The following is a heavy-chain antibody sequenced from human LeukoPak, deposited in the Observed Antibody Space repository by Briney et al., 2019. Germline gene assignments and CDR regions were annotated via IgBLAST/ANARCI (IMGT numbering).Heavy chain of an antibody. CDR1: GGSISSSPYY. J-gene: IGHJ4*02. V-gene: IGHV4-39*01. CDR3: ARPTTGPATQGYDS. D-gene: IGHD1-1*01. Sequence: SETLSLTCTVSGGSISSSPYYWAWSRQPPGRGLEWIGSIYYRGNTYHNPSLKSRVTISVDTSKNQFSLSVISVTAADTAVYFCARPTTGPATQGYDSWGQGILVTVAS. CDR2: IYYRGNT.